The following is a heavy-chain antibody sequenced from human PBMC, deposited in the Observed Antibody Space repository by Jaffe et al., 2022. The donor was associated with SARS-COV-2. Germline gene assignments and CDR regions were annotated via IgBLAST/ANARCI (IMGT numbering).Heavy chain of an antibody. J-gene: IGHJ4*02. Sequence: EVQLVESGGGLVQPGGSLRLSCAASGFTFSSYSMNWVRQAPGKGLEWVSYISSSSSTIYYADSVKGRFTISRDNAKNSLYLQMNSLRDEDTAVYYCARGGDYDFWSGRTDYWGQGTLVTVSS. CDR1: GFTFSSYS. V-gene: IGHV3-48*02. CDR2: ISSSSSTI. D-gene: IGHD3-3*01. CDR3: ARGGDYDFWSGRTDY.